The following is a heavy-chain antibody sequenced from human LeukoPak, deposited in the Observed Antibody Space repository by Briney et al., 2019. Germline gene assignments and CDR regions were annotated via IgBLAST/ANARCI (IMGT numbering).Heavy chain of an antibody. V-gene: IGHV3-30*04. D-gene: IGHD1-1*01. CDR1: GFTFSSYA. CDR2: ISYDGSNK. J-gene: IGHJ4*02. Sequence: PGGSLRLSCAASGFTFSSYAMHWARQAPGKGLEWVAVISYDGSNKYYADSVKGRFTISRDNSKNTLYLQMNSLRAEDTAVYYCARDHRKLYYFDYWGQGTLVTVSS. CDR3: ARDHRKLYYFDY.